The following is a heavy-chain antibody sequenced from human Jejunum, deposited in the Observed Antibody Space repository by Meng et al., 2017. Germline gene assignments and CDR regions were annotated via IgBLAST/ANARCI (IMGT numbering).Heavy chain of an antibody. Sequence: GESLKISCAASGFTFSSYTTHWVRQAPGKGPEWLTAISYDGSKEYYADSVKGRFTISRDNSKNTLYLQMNSLTPEDTAVYYCAREPSFGEHDYWGQGTLVTVSS. D-gene: IGHD3-10*01. CDR3: AREPSFGEHDY. CDR1: GFTFSSYT. J-gene: IGHJ4*02. CDR2: ISYDGSKE. V-gene: IGHV3-30*01.